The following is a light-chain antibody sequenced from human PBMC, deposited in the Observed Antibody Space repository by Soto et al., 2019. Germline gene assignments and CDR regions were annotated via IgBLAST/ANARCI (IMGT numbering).Light chain of an antibody. Sequence: QMTQSPSTLSASVGDRVTITCRASQTISRSLAWYQQKPGKAPKLLIYDASNLKSGVPSRFSGSGSGTEFTLTISSLQPEDFASYYCQQHRSYPVTFGGGTKVEIK. V-gene: IGKV1-5*01. CDR3: QQHRSYPVT. CDR1: QTISRS. J-gene: IGKJ4*01. CDR2: DAS.